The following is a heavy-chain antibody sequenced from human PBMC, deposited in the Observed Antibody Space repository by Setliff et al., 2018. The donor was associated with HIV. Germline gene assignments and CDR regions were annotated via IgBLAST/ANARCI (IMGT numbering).Heavy chain of an antibody. CDR1: GYTFTGYY. Sequence: SVKVSCKASGYTFTGYYMHWVRQAPGQGLEWMGWINPIFGTANYAQKFQGRVTITTDESTSTAYMELSSLRSEDTAVYYCARADSSNWYHVDYWGQGTLVTVSS. D-gene: IGHD6-13*01. CDR2: INPIFGTA. J-gene: IGHJ4*02. CDR3: ARADSSNWYHVDY. V-gene: IGHV1-69*05.